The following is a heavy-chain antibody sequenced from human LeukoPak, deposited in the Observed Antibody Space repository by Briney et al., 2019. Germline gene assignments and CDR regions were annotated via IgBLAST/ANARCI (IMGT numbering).Heavy chain of an antibody. V-gene: IGHV1-69*13. J-gene: IGHJ4*02. CDR2: IIPIFGTA. CDR3: ARETQLVGIFGGFDY. CDR1: GGTFSSYA. D-gene: IGHD3-16*01. Sequence: ASVKVSCKASGGTFSSYAISWVRQAPGQGLEWMGGIIPIFGTANYAQKFQGRVTITADESTSTAYMELSSLRSEDTAVYYCARETQLVGIFGGFDYWGQGTLVIVSS.